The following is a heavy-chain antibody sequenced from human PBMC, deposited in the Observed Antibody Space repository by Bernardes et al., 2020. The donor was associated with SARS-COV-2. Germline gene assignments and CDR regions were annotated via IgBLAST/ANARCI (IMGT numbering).Heavy chain of an antibody. D-gene: IGHD3-22*01. CDR3: ARDMDYVDSSALNAFDI. J-gene: IGHJ3*02. CDR2: VYYTGST. Sequence: SETLSLTCTVSGGSIRSYYWSWIRQPPGKGLEWIGYVYYTGSTNYNPSLKSRLTISVDTSKNQFSLRLSSVTAADTALYYCARDMDYVDSSALNAFDIWGQETVVTVSS. V-gene: IGHV4-59*01. CDR1: GGSIRSYY.